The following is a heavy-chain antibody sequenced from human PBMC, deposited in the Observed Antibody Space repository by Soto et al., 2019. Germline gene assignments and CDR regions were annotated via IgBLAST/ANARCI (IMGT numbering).Heavy chain of an antibody. D-gene: IGHD6-13*01. CDR1: GGTFSSYA. Sequence: SVKVSCKASGGTFSSYAISWVRQAPGQGLEWMGGIIPIFGTANYAQKFQGRVTITADESTSTAYMELSSLRSEDTSVYYCARGNSSSWYYYYYYMDVWGKGTTVTVSS. CDR3: ARGNSSSWYYYYYYMDV. J-gene: IGHJ6*03. V-gene: IGHV1-69*13. CDR2: IIPIFGTA.